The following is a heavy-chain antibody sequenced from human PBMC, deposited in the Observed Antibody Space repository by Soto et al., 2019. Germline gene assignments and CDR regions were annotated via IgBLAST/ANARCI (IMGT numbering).Heavy chain of an antibody. D-gene: IGHD3-3*02. J-gene: IGHJ5*02. V-gene: IGHV3-23*01. CDR2: ISSSGDNT. CDR3: SKVCPHPQTTEAFDCFEP. CDR1: GFTFSSHA. Sequence: GGSLRLSCEASGFTFSSHAMSWVRQAPGKGLECVTTISSSGDNTYYADSVKGRLTISRDNSKNTLNLQMNTLRADDMVVYFFSKVCPHPQTTEAFDCFEPWGQGTLVTVSS.